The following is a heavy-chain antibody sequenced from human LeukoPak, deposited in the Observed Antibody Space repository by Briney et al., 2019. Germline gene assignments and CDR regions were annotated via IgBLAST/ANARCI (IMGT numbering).Heavy chain of an antibody. J-gene: IGHJ4*02. V-gene: IGHV3-7*05. D-gene: IGHD1-26*01. Sequence: PGGSLTLSCVASGXTFSSYWMSWVRQAPGKGLEWVANIKQDGSEKYYVDSVKGRFTISRDNAKNSLYLQMNSLRAEDTAVYYCARLTGSYYPYWGQGTLVTVSS. CDR3: ARLTGSYYPY. CDR1: GXTFSSYW. CDR2: IKQDGSEK.